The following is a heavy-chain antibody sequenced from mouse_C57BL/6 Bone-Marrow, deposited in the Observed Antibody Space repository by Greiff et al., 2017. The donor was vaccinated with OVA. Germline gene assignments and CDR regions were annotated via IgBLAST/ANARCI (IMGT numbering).Heavy chain of an antibody. CDR2: INPSSGYT. J-gene: IGHJ2*01. CDR3: ASRDVRSFYYFDY. CDR1: GYTFTSYW. D-gene: IGHD3-3*01. Sequence: VQLQQSGAELAKPGASVKLSCKASGYTFTSYWMHWVKQRPGQGLEWIGYINPSSGYTKYNQKFKDKATLTADKSSSTAYMQLSSLTYEDSAVDYCASRDVRSFYYFDYWGQGTTLTVSS. V-gene: IGHV1-7*01.